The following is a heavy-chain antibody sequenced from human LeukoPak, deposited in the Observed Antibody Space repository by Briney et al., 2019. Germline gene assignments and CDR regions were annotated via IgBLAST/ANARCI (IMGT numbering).Heavy chain of an antibody. Sequence: GGSLRLSCAASGFTFSSYSMNWVRQAPGKGLEWVSSISSSSSYIYYADSVKGRFTISRDNAKNSLYLQMNSLRAEDTAVYYCARDGATYAFDIWGQGTMVTVSS. CDR2: ISSSSSYI. D-gene: IGHD4/OR15-4a*01. CDR1: GFTFSSYS. CDR3: ARDGATYAFDI. J-gene: IGHJ3*02. V-gene: IGHV3-21*01.